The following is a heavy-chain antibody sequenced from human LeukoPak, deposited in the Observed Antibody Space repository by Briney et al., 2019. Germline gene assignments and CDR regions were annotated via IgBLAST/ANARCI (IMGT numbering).Heavy chain of an antibody. J-gene: IGHJ3*02. D-gene: IGHD3-10*01. V-gene: IGHV4-34*01. Sequence: SETLSLTCAVYGGSCSGYYWSWIRQPPGKGLEWIGEINHSGSTNYNPSLKSRVTISVDTSKNQFSLKLSSVTAADTVVYYCARRPKANSRITMVRGVRRGAFDIWGQGTMVTVSS. CDR1: GGSCSGYY. CDR2: INHSGST. CDR3: ARRPKANSRITMVRGVRRGAFDI.